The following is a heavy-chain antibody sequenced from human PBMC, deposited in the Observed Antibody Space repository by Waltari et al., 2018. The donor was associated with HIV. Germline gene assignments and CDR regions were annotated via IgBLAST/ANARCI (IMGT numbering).Heavy chain of an antibody. Sequence: QLHLQESGPGLVKPSETLALTCTVSGGSITRNDFYWAWIRQPPGKGLEWIGLMYNSGTTDYNPSLNGRVSMSRDTSKNRFSLRLHSVTAADTAIYYCARRGDGFNQHARLDHWGPGTLVTVSS. CDR1: GGSITRNDFY. CDR2: MYNSGTT. CDR3: ARRGDGFNQHARLDH. D-gene: IGHD2-2*01. J-gene: IGHJ4*02. V-gene: IGHV4-39*01.